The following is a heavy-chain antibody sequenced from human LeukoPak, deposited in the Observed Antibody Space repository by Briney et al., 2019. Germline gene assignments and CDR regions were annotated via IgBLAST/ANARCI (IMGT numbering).Heavy chain of an antibody. CDR2: IYGADYTT. CDR3: ARRPAGTRTFDY. J-gene: IGHJ4*02. D-gene: IGHD1-7*01. Sequence: GESLQISCKGSGYRFTSYWIGWVRQMPGKGLEWMGVIYGADYTTIYSPPFHGQITISADKSISTAYLQWTSLKASDTAMYYCARRPAGTRTFDYWGQGALVTVSS. V-gene: IGHV5-51*01. CDR1: GYRFTSYW.